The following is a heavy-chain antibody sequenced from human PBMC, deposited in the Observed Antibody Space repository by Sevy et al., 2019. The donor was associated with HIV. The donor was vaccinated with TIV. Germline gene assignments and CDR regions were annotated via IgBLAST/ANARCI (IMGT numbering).Heavy chain of an antibody. CDR3: ARRSYYDFWSGYSPPYYYYGMDV. D-gene: IGHD3-3*01. CDR2: MNPNSGNT. J-gene: IGHJ6*02. Sequence: ASVKVSCKASGYTFTSYDINWVRQATGQGLEWMGWMNPNSGNTGYAQKFQGRVTMTRNTSISTAYMELSSLRSEDMAVYYCARRSYYDFWSGYSPPYYYYGMDVWGQGTTVTVSS. V-gene: IGHV1-8*01. CDR1: GYTFTSYD.